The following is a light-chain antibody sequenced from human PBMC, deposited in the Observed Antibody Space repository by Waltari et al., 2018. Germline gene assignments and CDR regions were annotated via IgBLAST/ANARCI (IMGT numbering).Light chain of an antibody. CDR3: SSNTSSITVM. Sequence: QSALTQPASVSGSPGQSITISCTGTSSDVGAYDFVAWYQQHPGKAPKLMMYDVSNRPSGVSNRFSGSKSGNTASLTISGLQAEDEADYYCSSNTSSITVMFGGGTKVTVL. CDR2: DVS. V-gene: IGLV2-14*01. CDR1: SSDVGAYDF. J-gene: IGLJ3*02.